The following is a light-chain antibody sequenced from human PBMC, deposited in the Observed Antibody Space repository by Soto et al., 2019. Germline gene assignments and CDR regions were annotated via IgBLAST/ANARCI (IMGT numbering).Light chain of an antibody. CDR2: KAS. J-gene: IGKJ5*01. CDR1: QSISSW. Sequence: DIQMTQSPSTLSASVGDRVTITCRASQSISSWLAWYQQKPGKAPKVLIYKASSLESGVPSRFSGSGSGTEFTPTISSLQPDDSATYHCQQYNSYPITFGQGTRLEIK. CDR3: QQYNSYPIT. V-gene: IGKV1-5*03.